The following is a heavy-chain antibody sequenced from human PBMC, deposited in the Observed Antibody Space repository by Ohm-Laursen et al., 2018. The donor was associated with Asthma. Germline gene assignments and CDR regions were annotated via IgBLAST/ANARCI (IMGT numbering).Heavy chain of an antibody. D-gene: IGHD6-19*01. Sequence: SLRFSCAVSGFTFSSYGMHWVRQAPGKGLEWVAVIWYDGTNKYYADSVKGRFTISRDNSKNTLYLQMNSLRAEDTAVYYCARDGEEEAGYSSSFDYWGQGTQVNVPS. J-gene: IGHJ4*02. V-gene: IGHV3-33*01. CDR1: GFTFSSYG. CDR2: IWYDGTNK. CDR3: ARDGEEEAGYSSSFDY.